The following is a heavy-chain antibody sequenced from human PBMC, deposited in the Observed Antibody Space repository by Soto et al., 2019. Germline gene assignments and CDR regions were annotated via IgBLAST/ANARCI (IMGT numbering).Heavy chain of an antibody. CDR1: VDSVSSNSAA. J-gene: IGHJ6*02. D-gene: IGHD5-18*01. V-gene: IGHV6-1*01. Sequence: LSQILSLTCAISVDSVSSNSAACNFIKQSPSRGLEWLGRTYYRSKWYNDYSVSVKSRITINPDTSKNQFSLQLNSVTPEDTAVYYCAKQEWIPVYGMEVWGQGTTVTVSS. CDR2: TYYRSKWYN. CDR3: AKQEWIPVYGMEV.